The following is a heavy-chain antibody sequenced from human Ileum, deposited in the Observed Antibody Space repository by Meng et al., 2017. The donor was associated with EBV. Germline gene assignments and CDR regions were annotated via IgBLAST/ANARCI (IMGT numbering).Heavy chain of an antibody. Sequence: QVQLQESGPGLVKPSQXLSLTCTXSGGSISSGNHYWSWIRQHPGKGLEYIGYIYYSGSTYYNPSLKSRVIISVDTSKNQFSLRLNSVTAADTAVYYCASLYGDSSVWYLDLWGRGTLVNVSS. CDR2: IYYSGST. V-gene: IGHV4-31*03. J-gene: IGHJ2*01. CDR1: GGSISSGNHY. CDR3: ASLYGDSSVWYLDL. D-gene: IGHD4-17*01.